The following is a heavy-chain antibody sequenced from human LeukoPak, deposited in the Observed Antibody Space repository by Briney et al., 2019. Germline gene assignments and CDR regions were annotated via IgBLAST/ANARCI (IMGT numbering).Heavy chain of an antibody. D-gene: IGHD3-22*01. CDR2: ISESGAST. CDR1: AFTFNTFDNFA. Sequence: GGSLRLSCSVSAFTFNTFDNFAMNWVRQAPGKGLEWVAAISESGASTYYAASVKGRFTISRDNSENTLYLQMHGLRAGDTAVYYCVSHYYDDNAPDSWGQGTLVAVSS. V-gene: IGHV3-23*01. CDR3: VSHYYDDNAPDS. J-gene: IGHJ5*01.